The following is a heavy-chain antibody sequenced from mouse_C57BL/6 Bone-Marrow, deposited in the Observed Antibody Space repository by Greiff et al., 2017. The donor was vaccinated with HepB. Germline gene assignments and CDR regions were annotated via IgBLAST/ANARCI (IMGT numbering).Heavy chain of an antibody. CDR1: GYTFTSYW. V-gene: IGHV1-69*01. J-gene: IGHJ4*01. D-gene: IGHD4-1*02. CDR3: ASSNWDDYAMDY. Sequence: QVQLQQPGAELVMPGASVKLSCKASGYTFTSYWMHWVKQRPGQGLEWIGEIDPSGSYTNYNQKFKGKSTLTVDKSSSTAYMQLSSLTSEDSAVYYCASSNWDDYAMDYWGQGTSVTVSS. CDR2: IDPSGSYT.